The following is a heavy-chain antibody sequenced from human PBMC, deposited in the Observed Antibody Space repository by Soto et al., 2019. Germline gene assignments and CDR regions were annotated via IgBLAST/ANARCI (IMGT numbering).Heavy chain of an antibody. CDR3: VKDESINWYSGHFRH. V-gene: IGHV3-9*01. CDR1: GFTFDDYA. J-gene: IGHJ1*01. CDR2: INWNSGSI. D-gene: IGHD6-13*01. Sequence: PGGSLRLSCAASGFTFDDYAMYWVRQVPGKGLKWVSGINWNSGSIGYADSVKGRFAISRDNAKNSLHLQMNSLRAEDTAFYYCVKDESINWYSGHFRHWGQGTLVTVSS.